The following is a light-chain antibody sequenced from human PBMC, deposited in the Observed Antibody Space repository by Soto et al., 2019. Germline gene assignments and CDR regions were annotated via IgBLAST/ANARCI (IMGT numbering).Light chain of an antibody. J-gene: IGLJ1*01. V-gene: IGLV2-14*01. CDR1: SSDVGGYNY. Sequence: QSALTQPASVSGSPGQSITISCTGTSSDVGGYNYVSWYQQHPGKAPKLIIYEVSNRPSGVSNRFFGSKSGNTASLTISGVQAEDEADYYCSSYAGSSNVFGTGTKLTVL. CDR2: EVS. CDR3: SSYAGSSNV.